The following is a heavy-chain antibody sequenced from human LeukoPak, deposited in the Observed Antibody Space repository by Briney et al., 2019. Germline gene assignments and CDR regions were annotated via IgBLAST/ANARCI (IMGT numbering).Heavy chain of an antibody. CDR1: GFIFSNYG. CDR3: AKELRGGSIWRYYFDY. Sequence: PGGSLRLSCAASGFIFSNYGMHWVRQAPGKGLEWVALISNDGSNIYYADSAKGRFIISRDNSKNTLYLQMNSLRAEDTAVYYCAKELRGGSIWRYYFDYWGQGTLVTVSS. CDR2: ISNDGSNI. V-gene: IGHV3-30*18. D-gene: IGHD6-13*01. J-gene: IGHJ4*02.